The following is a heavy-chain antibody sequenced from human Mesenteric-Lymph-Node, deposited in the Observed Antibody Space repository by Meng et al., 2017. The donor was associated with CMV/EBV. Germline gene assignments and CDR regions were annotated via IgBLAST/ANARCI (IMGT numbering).Heavy chain of an antibody. CDR2: ISASGSSM. V-gene: IGHV3-11*04. J-gene: IGHJ5*02. D-gene: IGHD4-11*01. CDR3: ARQSSNYVSNWFDP. Sequence: GESLKISCAASGFTFSDHSMSWIRQGPGKGLEWVSYISASGSSMYYADSVKGRFTISRDNAKNSLYLQMNSLRAEDTAVYYCARQSSNYVSNWFDPWGQGTLVTVSS. CDR1: GFTFSDHS.